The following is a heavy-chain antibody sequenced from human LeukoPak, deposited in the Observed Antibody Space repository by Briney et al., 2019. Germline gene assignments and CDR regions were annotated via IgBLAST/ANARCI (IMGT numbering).Heavy chain of an antibody. Sequence: GGSLRLSCAASGFTFSSYATSWVRQAPGKGLEWVSAISGSGGSTYYADSVKGRFTISRDNSKNTLYLQMNSLRAEDTAVYYCAKETVEYSSSSTWFDPWGQGTLVTVSS. CDR2: ISGSGGST. V-gene: IGHV3-23*01. J-gene: IGHJ5*02. D-gene: IGHD6-6*01. CDR3: AKETVEYSSSSTWFDP. CDR1: GFTFSSYA.